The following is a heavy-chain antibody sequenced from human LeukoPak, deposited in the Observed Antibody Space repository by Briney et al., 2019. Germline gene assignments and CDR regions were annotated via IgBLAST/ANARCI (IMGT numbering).Heavy chain of an antibody. D-gene: IGHD3-3*01. CDR2: IYYSGST. Sequence: SETLSLTCTVSGGSISSHYWSWIRQPPGQGLEWNGYIYYSGSTNYNPSLKSRVTISVDTSKNQFSLKLSSVTAADTAVYYCARGGSPYDFWSGYPDYWSQGTLVTV. CDR1: GGSISSHY. CDR3: ARGGSPYDFWSGYPDY. J-gene: IGHJ4*02. V-gene: IGHV4-59*11.